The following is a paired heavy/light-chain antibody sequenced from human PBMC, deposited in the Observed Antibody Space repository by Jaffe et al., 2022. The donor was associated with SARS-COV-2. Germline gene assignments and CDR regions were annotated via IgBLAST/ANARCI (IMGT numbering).Heavy chain of an antibody. J-gene: IGHJ4*02. CDR1: GFTFNTYT. D-gene: IGHD2-15*01. CDR3: ARLGVVEAATGFFGGSSVGYDY. Sequence: EEQLVESGGGLVKPGGSLRLSCAASGFTFNTYTMNWVRQAPGKGLEWVSSISSSSSYIYYTDSVKGRFTISRDNAKNSLYLEMNSLRAEDTAVYYCARLGVVEAATGFFGGSSVGYDYWGQGTLVTVSS. V-gene: IGHV3-21*02. CDR2: ISSSSSYI.
Light chain of an antibody. CDR3: QQYYSTPHT. Sequence: DIVMTQSPDSLAVSLGERATIDCKSSQNVLYRSSNKNYLAWYQQKPGQPPKLLIYWASTRESGVPDRFSGSGSGTDFTLTISSLQAEDVAVYYCQQYYSTPHTFGQGTKVEIK. V-gene: IGKV4-1*01. CDR1: QNVLYRSSNKNY. J-gene: IGKJ1*01. CDR2: WAS.